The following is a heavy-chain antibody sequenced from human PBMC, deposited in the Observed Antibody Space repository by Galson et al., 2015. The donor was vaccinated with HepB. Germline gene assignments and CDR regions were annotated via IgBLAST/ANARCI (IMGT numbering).Heavy chain of an antibody. CDR1: GYTLTELS. V-gene: IGHV1-24*01. J-gene: IGHJ6*02. CDR2: FDPEDGET. D-gene: IGHD2-15*01. Sequence: SVKVSCKVSGYTLTELSMHWVRQAPGKGLEWMGGFDPEDGETIYAQKFQGRVTMTEDTSTDTAYMELSSLRSEDTAVYYCKVGGGRANYYYYGMDVWGQGTTVTVSS. CDR3: KVGGGRANYYYYGMDV.